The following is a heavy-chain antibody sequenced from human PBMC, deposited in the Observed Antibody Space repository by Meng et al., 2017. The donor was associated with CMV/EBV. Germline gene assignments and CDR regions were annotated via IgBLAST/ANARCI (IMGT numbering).Heavy chain of an antibody. Sequence: SETLSLTCTVSGYSISSGYYRGWIRQPPGKGLEWIGSIYHSGSTYYNPSLKSRVTISVDTSKNQFSLKLSSVTAADTAVYYCARGISEAGPFDYWGQGTLVTVSS. CDR3: ARGISEAGPFDY. CDR1: GYSISSGYY. V-gene: IGHV4-38-2*02. J-gene: IGHJ4*02. D-gene: IGHD6-19*01. CDR2: IYHSGST.